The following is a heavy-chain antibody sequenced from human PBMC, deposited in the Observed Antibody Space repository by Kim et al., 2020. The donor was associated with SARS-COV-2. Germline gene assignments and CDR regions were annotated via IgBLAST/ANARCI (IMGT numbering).Heavy chain of an antibody. V-gene: IGHV1-18*01. J-gene: IGHJ6*02. CDR2: ISAYNGNT. CDR3: ARDHYYDSSGYYAPYYYYYGMDV. CDR1: GYTFTSYG. D-gene: IGHD3-22*01. Sequence: ASVKVSCKASGYTFTSYGISWVRQAPGQGLEWMGWISAYNGNTNYAQKLQGRVTMTTDTSTSTAYMELRSLRSDDTAVYYCARDHYYDSSGYYAPYYYYYGMDVWGQGTTVTVSS.